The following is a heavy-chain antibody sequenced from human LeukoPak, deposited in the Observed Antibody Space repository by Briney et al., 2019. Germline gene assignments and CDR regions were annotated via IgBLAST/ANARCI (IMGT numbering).Heavy chain of an antibody. D-gene: IGHD2-8*02. CDR3: AKVDGTGNSVFDY. Sequence: GGSLRLSCSASGFIFNNYWMHWVRQAPGKGLVWISRVSPDGRSTNYADSMKGRFTISRDNAKNALYLQMNGLSAEDTAIYYCAKVDGTGNSVFDYWGQGTLVPVSS. CDR2: VSPDGRST. J-gene: IGHJ4*02. CDR1: GFIFNNYW. V-gene: IGHV3-74*01.